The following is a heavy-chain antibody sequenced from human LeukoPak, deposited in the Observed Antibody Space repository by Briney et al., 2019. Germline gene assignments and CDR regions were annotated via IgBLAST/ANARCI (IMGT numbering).Heavy chain of an antibody. CDR2: ISSSSSYI. CDR1: GFTFNMYS. J-gene: IGHJ2*01. Sequence: PGESLRLSCAASGFTFNMYSMNWVRQAPGKGLEWVSSISSSSSYIYYADSVKGRFTISRDNAKNSLYLQMNSLRAEDTAVYYCARDVYDTTGYVYWDFDLWGRGTLVTVSS. V-gene: IGHV3-21*01. D-gene: IGHD3-22*01. CDR3: ARDVYDTTGYVYWDFDL.